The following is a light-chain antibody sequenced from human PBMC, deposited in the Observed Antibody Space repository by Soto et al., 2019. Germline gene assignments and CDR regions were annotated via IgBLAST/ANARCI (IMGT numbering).Light chain of an antibody. Sequence: IQSTQAPSSLSASVGDRVTIACRSSQTITIYLNWSQHTPGNAPTLLIYAASSLQSGVPSRFSGSGFGTDFSLSISSLQPDDFATYYSQESYSSSWTLGQGTKVDNK. CDR3: QESYSSSWT. V-gene: IGKV1-39*01. CDR2: AAS. J-gene: IGKJ1*01. CDR1: QTITIY.